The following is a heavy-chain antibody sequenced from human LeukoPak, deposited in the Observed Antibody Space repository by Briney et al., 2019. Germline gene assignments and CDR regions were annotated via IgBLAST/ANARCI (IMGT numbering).Heavy chain of an antibody. J-gene: IGHJ4*02. Sequence: SETLSLTCTVSGDSFTSVTDYWAWIRQPPGKGLEWIASGDYSGGTYYNPSLESRVAISADMSKNQISLKLTSVTGADTAVYYCAGERGEEYNSGWYKTNYFYNWGQGIRVTVSS. CDR1: GDSFTSVTDY. CDR3: AGERGEEYNSGWYKTNYFYN. CDR2: GDYSGGT. V-gene: IGHV4-39*07. D-gene: IGHD6-19*01.